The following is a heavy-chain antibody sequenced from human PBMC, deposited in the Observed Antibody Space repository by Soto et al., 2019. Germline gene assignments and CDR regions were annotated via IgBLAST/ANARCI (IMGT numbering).Heavy chain of an antibody. V-gene: IGHV1-3*01. D-gene: IGHD6-19*01. CDR1: GYTFTSYA. CDR3: ARARRGIAVAGIYY. Sequence: ASVKVSCKASGYTFTSYAMHWVRQAPGQRLEWMGWINAGNGNTKYSQKFQGRVTITRDTSASTAYMELSSLRSEDTAVYYCARARRGIAVAGIYYWGKGTLVTVSS. J-gene: IGHJ4*02. CDR2: INAGNGNT.